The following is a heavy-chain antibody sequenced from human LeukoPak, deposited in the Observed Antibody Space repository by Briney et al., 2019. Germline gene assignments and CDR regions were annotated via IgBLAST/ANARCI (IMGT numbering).Heavy chain of an antibody. Sequence: SETLSLTCTVSGGSISSYYWSWIRQPPGKGLEWIGYIYYSGTTNYNPSLKSRVTISVDTSKNQFSLKLSSVTAADTAVYYCARAGSVLMVYAIDYWGQGTLVTVSS. CDR2: IYYSGTT. J-gene: IGHJ4*02. CDR3: ARAGSVLMVYAIDY. CDR1: GGSISSYY. D-gene: IGHD2-8*01. V-gene: IGHV4-59*12.